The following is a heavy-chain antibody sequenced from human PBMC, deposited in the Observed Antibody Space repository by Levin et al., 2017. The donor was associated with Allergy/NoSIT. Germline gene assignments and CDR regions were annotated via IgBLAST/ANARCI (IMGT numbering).Heavy chain of an antibody. D-gene: IGHD3-10*01. CDR1: GFTFSNYN. CDR2: ITSSSGTT. V-gene: IGHV3-48*01. J-gene: IGHJ2*01. Sequence: GGSLRLSCAGSGFTFSNYNMNWVRQAPGKGLEWVSYITSSSGTTYYADSVKGRFTISRDNAKNSLFLQMNSLRAEDTAVYYCARDKGLITYGDWYFDLWGRGTLVTVSS. CDR3: ARDKGLITYGDWYFDL.